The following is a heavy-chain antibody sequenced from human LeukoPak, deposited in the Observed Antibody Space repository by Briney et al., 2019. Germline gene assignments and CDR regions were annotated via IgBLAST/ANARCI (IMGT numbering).Heavy chain of an antibody. CDR3: TSLSGYSYGYADY. D-gene: IGHD5-18*01. Sequence: LSLTCTVSGGSISSYYWRWIRQPPGKGLEWVGFIRRKAYGCTTEYAAAVKGICTIARDDSKGIEYMQMKSLKTEDTAVYYCTSLSGYSYGYADYWGQGTLVTVSS. V-gene: IGHV3-49*03. CDR1: GGSISSYY. J-gene: IGHJ4*02. CDR2: IRRKAYGCTT.